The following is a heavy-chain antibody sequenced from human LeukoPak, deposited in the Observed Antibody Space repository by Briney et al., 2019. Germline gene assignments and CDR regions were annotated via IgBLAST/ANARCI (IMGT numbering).Heavy chain of an antibody. CDR1: GAPISTRGYY. CDR3: ASERGYHAN. Sequence: PSETLSLTCTVSGAPISTRGYYWGWIRQPPGNGLEWIGTIYYRGNTYYDPSLEGRVTMSVDTSKNQFSLNVISMTAADTAMYYCASERGYHANWGQGTLVTVSS. V-gene: IGHV4-39*07. CDR2: IYYRGNT. D-gene: IGHD5-12*01. J-gene: IGHJ4*02.